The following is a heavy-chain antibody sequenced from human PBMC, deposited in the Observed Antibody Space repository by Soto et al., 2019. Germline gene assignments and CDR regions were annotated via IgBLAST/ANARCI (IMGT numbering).Heavy chain of an antibody. CDR2: IYHSGST. J-gene: IGHJ3*02. D-gene: IGHD2-15*01. CDR3: AREYCSGGSCYSDAFDI. V-gene: IGHV4-30-2*01. CDR1: GGSISSGGYS. Sequence: SETLSLTCAVSGGSISSGGYSWSWIRQPPGKGLEWIGYIYHSGSTYYNPSLKSRVTISVDTSKNQFSLKLSSVTAADTAVYYCAREYCSGGSCYSDAFDIWGQGTMVTVSS.